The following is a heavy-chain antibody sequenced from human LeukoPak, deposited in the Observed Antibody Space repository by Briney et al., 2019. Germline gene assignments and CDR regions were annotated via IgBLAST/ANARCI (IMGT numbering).Heavy chain of an antibody. J-gene: IGHJ4*02. Sequence: GGSLRLSCAASGFTFSRYWMHWVRQAPGKGLVWVSRINSEGSSTSYADSVKGRFTISRDNSKNTLYLQMNSLRAEDTAVYYCAKNGAAAGPSRFDYWGQGTLVTVSS. D-gene: IGHD6-13*01. CDR3: AKNGAAAGPSRFDY. CDR2: INSEGSST. CDR1: GFTFSRYW. V-gene: IGHV3-74*01.